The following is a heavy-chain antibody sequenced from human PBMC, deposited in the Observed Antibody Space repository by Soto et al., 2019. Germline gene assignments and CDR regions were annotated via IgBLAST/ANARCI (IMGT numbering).Heavy chain of an antibody. Sequence: ASVNVSCKSSGGTSSSYAISWVRQAPGQGLEWMGGIIPIFGTANYAQKFQGRVTITADESTSTAYMELSSLRSEDTAVYYCASQYGSGSGRAYYFDYWGQGTLVTVSS. CDR1: GGTSSSYA. D-gene: IGHD3-10*01. CDR2: IIPIFGTA. J-gene: IGHJ4*02. V-gene: IGHV1-69*13. CDR3: ASQYGSGSGRAYYFDY.